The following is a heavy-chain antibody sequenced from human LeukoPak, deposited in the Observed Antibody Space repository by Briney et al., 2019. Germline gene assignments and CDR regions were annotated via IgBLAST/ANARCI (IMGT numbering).Heavy chain of an antibody. Sequence: PGGSLRLSCAASGFTFSNYAMSWVRQAPGKGLEWVAAISDSGGSTYYADSVKGRFTISRDNSKNTLDLQMNSLRAEDTAVYFCAKNRLAFDYWGQGTLVTVSS. D-gene: IGHD6-19*01. J-gene: IGHJ4*02. CDR1: GFTFSNYA. CDR2: ISDSGGST. CDR3: AKNRLAFDY. V-gene: IGHV3-23*01.